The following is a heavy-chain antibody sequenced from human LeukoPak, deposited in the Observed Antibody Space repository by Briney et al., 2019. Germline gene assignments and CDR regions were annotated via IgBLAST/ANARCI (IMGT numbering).Heavy chain of an antibody. CDR3: AREEYDILTGPDAFDI. D-gene: IGHD3-9*01. Sequence: PSETLSLTCTVSGGSISSYYWSWIRQPPGKGLEWIGYIYYSGSTNYNPSLKSRVTISVDTSKNQFSLKPSSVTAADTAVYYCAREEYDILTGPDAFDIWGQGTMVTVSS. CDR1: GGSISSYY. J-gene: IGHJ3*02. V-gene: IGHV4-59*01. CDR2: IYYSGST.